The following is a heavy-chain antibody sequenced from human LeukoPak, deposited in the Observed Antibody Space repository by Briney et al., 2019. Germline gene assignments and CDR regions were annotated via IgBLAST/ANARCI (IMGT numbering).Heavy chain of an antibody. Sequence: GGSLRLSCAASGFTFSSYAMSWVRQAPGKGLEWVSAISASGDSTYYADSVKGRFTISRDNSKNTLYLQMNSLRAEDTAIYYCATIVGSYDPYWGQGTLVTVSS. V-gene: IGHV3-23*01. D-gene: IGHD3-10*01. CDR2: ISASGDST. J-gene: IGHJ4*02. CDR1: GFTFSSYA. CDR3: ATIVGSYDPY.